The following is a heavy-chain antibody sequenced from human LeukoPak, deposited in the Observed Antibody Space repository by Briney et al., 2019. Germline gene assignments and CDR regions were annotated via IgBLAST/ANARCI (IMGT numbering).Heavy chain of an antibody. CDR3: SRESGAFCPFGY. J-gene: IGHJ4*02. CDR1: GGSIRSTNW. Sequence: SSETLSLTCGVSGGSIRSTNWWSWVRQPPGQGLEWIGEISLSGQTNYSPSLNGRVTMSLDESRNQLSLSLTSVTAADTAIYYCSRESGAFCPFGYWGQGTLVVVPP. D-gene: IGHD1-26*01. V-gene: IGHV4/OR15-8*02. CDR2: ISLSGQT.